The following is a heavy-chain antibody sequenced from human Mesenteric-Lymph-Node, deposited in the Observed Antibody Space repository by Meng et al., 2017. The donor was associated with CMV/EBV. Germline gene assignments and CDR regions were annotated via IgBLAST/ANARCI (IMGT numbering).Heavy chain of an antibody. D-gene: IGHD4-17*01. CDR3: ARLEEDYGDYSGVQVEYGMDV. Sequence: SVKVSCKASGGTFSSYTISWVRRAPGQGLEWMGRIIPILGIANYAQKFQGRVTITADKSTSTAYMELSSLRSEDTAVYYCARLEEDYGDYSGVQVEYGMDVWGQGTTVTVSS. CDR1: GGTFSSYT. J-gene: IGHJ6*02. CDR2: IIPILGIA. V-gene: IGHV1-69*02.